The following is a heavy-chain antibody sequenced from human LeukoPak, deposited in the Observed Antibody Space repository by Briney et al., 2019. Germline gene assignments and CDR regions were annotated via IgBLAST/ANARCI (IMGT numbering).Heavy chain of an antibody. J-gene: IGHJ4*02. Sequence: SETLSLTCAVSGASMNTHYWSWIRQPPGKGLEWIGYMLDTVTTKDNPSLKSRFTLSADTSKNQFSLRLTSVNAADTAVYYCATIKRGNIFGYFDFWGQGIPVTVSS. CDR1: GASMNTHY. CDR2: MLDTVTT. D-gene: IGHD5-18*01. CDR3: ATIKRGNIFGYFDF. V-gene: IGHV4-59*11.